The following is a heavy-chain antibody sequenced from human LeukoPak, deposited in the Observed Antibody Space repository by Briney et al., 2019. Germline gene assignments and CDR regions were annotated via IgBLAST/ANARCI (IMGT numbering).Heavy chain of an antibody. CDR1: GFTFSDYY. D-gene: IGHD1-26*01. Sequence: GGSLRLSCAASGFTFSDYYMSWIRQAPGKGLEWVSYISSSGSTQYYADSVKGRFTISRDNAKNSYLQMNSLRAEDTAVYYCARDPSSGSYYVGFFYYYYMDVWGKGTTVTVSS. CDR2: ISSSGSTQ. V-gene: IGHV3-11*01. CDR3: ARDPSSGSYYVGFFYYYYMDV. J-gene: IGHJ6*03.